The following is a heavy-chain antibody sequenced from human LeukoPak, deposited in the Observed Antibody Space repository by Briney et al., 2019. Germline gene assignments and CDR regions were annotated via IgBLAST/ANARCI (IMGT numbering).Heavy chain of an antibody. D-gene: IGHD3-10*01. Sequence: SQTLSLTCTVSGGSISSGGYYWSWIRQHPGKGLGWIGYIYYSGSTYYNPSLKSRVTISVDTSKNQFSLKLSSVTAADTAVYYCARTLLGDGAFDNWGQGTMVTVSS. CDR1: GGSISSGGYY. V-gene: IGHV4-31*03. J-gene: IGHJ3*02. CDR2: IYYSGST. CDR3: ARTLLGDGAFDN.